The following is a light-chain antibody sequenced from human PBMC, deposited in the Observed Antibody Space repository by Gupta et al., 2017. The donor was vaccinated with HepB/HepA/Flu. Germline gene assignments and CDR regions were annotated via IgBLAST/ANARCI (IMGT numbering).Light chain of an antibody. CDR1: SSDVGGYNY. Sequence: QSALTPLALASGSPGQSITISCTGNSSDVGGYNYVSWYQQHPCKAPKFMIYDVSNRPSGVSNRFSGSKSGNTASLTISGLQAEDEADYYCSSYRSSSTPVGVFGTGTKVTVL. V-gene: IGLV2-14*01. J-gene: IGLJ1*01. CDR2: DVS. CDR3: SSYRSSSTPVGV.